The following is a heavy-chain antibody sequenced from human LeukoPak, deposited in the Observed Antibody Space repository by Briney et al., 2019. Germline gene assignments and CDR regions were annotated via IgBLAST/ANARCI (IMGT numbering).Heavy chain of an antibody. CDR3: ARVPHCSGGSCYGWRAFDI. J-gene: IGHJ3*02. CDR2: IIPIFGTA. Sequence: SVNVSCKASVGTFSSYAISWVRQAPGQGLEWMGVIIPIFGTANYAQKFQGRVTITADESTSTAYMELSSLRSEDTAVYYCARVPHCSGGSCYGWRAFDIWGQGTMVTVSS. D-gene: IGHD2-15*01. CDR1: VGTFSSYA. V-gene: IGHV1-69*13.